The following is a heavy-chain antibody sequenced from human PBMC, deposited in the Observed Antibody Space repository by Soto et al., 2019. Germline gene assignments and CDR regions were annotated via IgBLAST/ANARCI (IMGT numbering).Heavy chain of an antibody. D-gene: IGHD2-21*01. CDR1: GYIFTGFH. V-gene: IGHV1-2*02. Sequence: ASVKVSCKASGYIFTGFHIHWLRQAPGHGLEWMGWITPNTGGTNYAQKFQGRVTMTRDTSITTAYLEMTSLTFDDTAVYYCARGRSLRWDWLDPWGQGTLVTVSS. CDR2: ITPNTGGT. CDR3: ARGRSLRWDWLDP. J-gene: IGHJ5*02.